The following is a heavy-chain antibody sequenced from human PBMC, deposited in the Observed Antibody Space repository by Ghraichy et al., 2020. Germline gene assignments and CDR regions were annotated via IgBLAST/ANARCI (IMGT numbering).Heavy chain of an antibody. J-gene: IGHJ4*02. CDR1: GFTFSTYW. CDR3: ARQLLGQGGS. Sequence: GSVKVSCAASGFTFSTYWMDWVRQVPGKGLEWVANIKQDGSEKHYVDSVKGRFTISRDNAKNTLYLQMNSLRVEDTAFYYCARQLLGQGGSWGQGTLVTVSS. CDR2: IKQDGSEK. D-gene: IGHD3-16*01. V-gene: IGHV3-7*03.